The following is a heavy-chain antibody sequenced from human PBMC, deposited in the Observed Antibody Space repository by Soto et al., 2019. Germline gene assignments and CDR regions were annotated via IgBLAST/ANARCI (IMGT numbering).Heavy chain of an antibody. J-gene: IGHJ4*02. Sequence: QVQLVQSGAEVREPGASVKVSCKTSGYTFSRYGITWVRQAPGQGLEWMGWINGNTGHTIYAMNLEXRLTXSXHTSTSTAYMELRSLKSDDTAVYYCARERKWEPLPYWGQGTLVTVSS. CDR1: GYTFSRYG. CDR2: INGNTGHT. D-gene: IGHD1-26*01. CDR3: ARERKWEPLPY. V-gene: IGHV1-18*01.